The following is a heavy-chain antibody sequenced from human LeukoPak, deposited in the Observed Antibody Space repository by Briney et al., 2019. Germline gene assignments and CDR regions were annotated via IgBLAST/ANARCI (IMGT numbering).Heavy chain of an antibody. CDR1: GFTFTIYA. CDR3: AKDPSRPAYYYYGMDV. Sequence: GGSLRLSCAVSGFTFTIYALSWVRQAPGKGLEWVSAISVSGGSTYYADSVKGRFTISGDNSKNTLYLQMNSLRAEDTAVYYCAKDPSRPAYYYYGMDVWGQGTTVTVSS. J-gene: IGHJ6*02. V-gene: IGHV3-23*01. CDR2: ISVSGGST.